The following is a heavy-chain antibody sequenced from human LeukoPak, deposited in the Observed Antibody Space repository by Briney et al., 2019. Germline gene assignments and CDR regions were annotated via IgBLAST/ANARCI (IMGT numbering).Heavy chain of an antibody. J-gene: IGHJ4*02. CDR3: ASSRYDSSGYYGIIGY. Sequence: GGSLRLSCAASGFTFSRYSMNWVRQAPGKGLEWVSSITSSSSYIYYADSVKGRFTISRDNAKNSLYLQMNSLRAEDTAVYYCASSRYDSSGYYGIIGYWGQGTLVTVSS. CDR1: GFTFSRYS. V-gene: IGHV3-21*01. CDR2: ITSSSSYI. D-gene: IGHD3-22*01.